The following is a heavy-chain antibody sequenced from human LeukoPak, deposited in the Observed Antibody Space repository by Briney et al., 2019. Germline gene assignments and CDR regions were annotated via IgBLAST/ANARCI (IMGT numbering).Heavy chain of an antibody. CDR1: GFTFSSYA. Sequence: SGGSLRLSCEASGFTFSSYAMNWVRQAPGKGLEWVSGIIGSGGSTYYADSVKGRFTISRDNSKNTLYLQMNSLRAEDTAVYYCAKDTCSGGSCYWPFDYWGQGTLVTVSS. J-gene: IGHJ4*02. V-gene: IGHV3-23*01. CDR2: IIGSGGST. CDR3: AKDTCSGGSCYWPFDY. D-gene: IGHD2-15*01.